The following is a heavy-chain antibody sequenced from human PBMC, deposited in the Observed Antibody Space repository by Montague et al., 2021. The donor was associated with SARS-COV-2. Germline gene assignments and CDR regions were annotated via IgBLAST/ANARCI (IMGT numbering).Heavy chain of an antibody. CDR1: GFTFSSYA. CDR2: IYSGGSST. CDR3: AKGQGRTIFGVVIPDLYYYYGMDV. J-gene: IGHJ6*02. Sequence: SLRLSCAASGFTFSSYAMSWVRQAPGKGLEWVSVIYSGGSSTYYAASVKGRFTISRDNSKNTLYLQMNSLRAEDTAVYYCAKGQGRTIFGVVIPDLYYYYGMDVWGQGTTVTVSS. D-gene: IGHD3-3*01. V-gene: IGHV3-23*03.